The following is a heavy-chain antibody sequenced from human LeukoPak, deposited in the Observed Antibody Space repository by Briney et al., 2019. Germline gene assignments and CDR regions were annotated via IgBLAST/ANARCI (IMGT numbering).Heavy chain of an antibody. CDR2: IYYSGST. J-gene: IGHJ6*02. Sequence: TSETLSLTCTVSGGSISSYYWSWIRQPPGKGLEWIGYIYYSGSTNYNPSLKSRVTISVDTSKNQFSLKLSSVTAADTAVYYCARGLDYYDSSGPGWMDVWGQGTTVTVSS. D-gene: IGHD3-22*01. CDR1: GGSISSYY. CDR3: ARGLDYYDSSGPGWMDV. V-gene: IGHV4-59*01.